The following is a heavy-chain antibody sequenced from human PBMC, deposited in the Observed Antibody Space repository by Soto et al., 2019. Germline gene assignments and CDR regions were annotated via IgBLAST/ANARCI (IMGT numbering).Heavy chain of an antibody. J-gene: IGHJ6*02. CDR2: ISSSSSTI. Sequence: EVQLVESGGGLVQPGGSLRLSCAASGFTFSSYNMNWVRQAPGKGLEWVSYISSSSSTIYYADSVKGRFTISRDNAKNSLDLQMNRLRDEDTAVYYCALVGGANYYHGMDVWGQGTTVTVFS. CDR1: GFTFSSYN. V-gene: IGHV3-48*02. D-gene: IGHD1-26*01. CDR3: ALVGGANYYHGMDV.